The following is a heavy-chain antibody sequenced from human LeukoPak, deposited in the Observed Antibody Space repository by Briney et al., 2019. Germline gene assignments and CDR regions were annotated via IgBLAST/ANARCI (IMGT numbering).Heavy chain of an antibody. V-gene: IGHV3-30-3*01. J-gene: IGHJ4*02. Sequence: GGSLRLSCAASGFTFSSYAMHWVRQAPGKGLEWVAVISYDGSNKYYADSVKGRFTISRDNSKNTLYLQMNSLRAEDPAVYYCARGPQLRFLEWSRAPYFDYWGQGTLVTVSS. D-gene: IGHD3-3*01. CDR1: GFTFSSYA. CDR2: ISYDGSNK. CDR3: ARGPQLRFLEWSRAPYFDY.